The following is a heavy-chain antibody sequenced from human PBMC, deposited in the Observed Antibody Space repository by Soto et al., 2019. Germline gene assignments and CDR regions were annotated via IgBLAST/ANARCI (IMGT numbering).Heavy chain of an antibody. V-gene: IGHV3-23*01. CDR2: ISGSGDRT. D-gene: IGHD3-16*02. CDR1: GFTFNIYA. CDR3: AKASTYEYVWGSFRYYFDH. J-gene: IGHJ4*02. Sequence: GGSLRLSCAAPGFTFNIYAMSWVRQAPGKGLEWVSGISGSGDRTHFVDSLKGRFTISRDNVKNTLYLQMNSLRAEDTAVYYCAKASTYEYVWGSFRYYFDHWGQGALVTVSS.